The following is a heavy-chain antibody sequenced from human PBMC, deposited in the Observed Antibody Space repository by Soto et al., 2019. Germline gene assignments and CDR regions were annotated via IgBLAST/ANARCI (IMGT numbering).Heavy chain of an antibody. V-gene: IGHV4-39*07. CDR3: ARDSGDFWSGYYYYYGMDV. CDR2: IYYSGST. D-gene: IGHD3-3*01. CDR1: GGSISSSSYY. J-gene: IGHJ6*02. Sequence: GSLRLSCTVSGGSISSSSYYWGWIRQPPGKGLEWMGGIYYSGSTYYNPSLKSRVTISVATSKNQFSLKLSSVTAADTAVYYGARDSGDFWSGYYYYYGMDVWGQGTTVTVSS.